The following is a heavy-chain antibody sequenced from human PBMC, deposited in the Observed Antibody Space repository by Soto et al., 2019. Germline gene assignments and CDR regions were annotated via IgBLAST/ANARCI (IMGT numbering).Heavy chain of an antibody. D-gene: IGHD6-19*01. Sequence: GGSLRLSCAASGFTFSSYAMSWVRQAPGKGLEWVSAISGSGGSTYYADSVKGRFTISRDNSKNTLYLQMNSLRAEDTAVYYCAKDLQGLDYYYYGMDVWGQGTTLTVSS. V-gene: IGHV3-23*01. J-gene: IGHJ6*02. CDR1: GFTFSSYA. CDR2: ISGSGGST. CDR3: AKDLQGLDYYYYGMDV.